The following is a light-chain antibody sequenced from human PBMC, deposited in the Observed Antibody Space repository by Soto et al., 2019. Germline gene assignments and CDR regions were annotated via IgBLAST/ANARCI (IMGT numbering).Light chain of an antibody. V-gene: IGKV1-5*01. CDR1: QSISTW. J-gene: IGKJ4*01. CDR2: DAS. Sequence: DIQMTQSPSTLSASVGDRVTITCRASQSISTWLAWYQQKPGKAPNLLIYDASSLESGVPSRFSGSGFGTEFTLTLSSLQPDDFATYYCQHYDTHSALTFGGGTKVEIK. CDR3: QHYDTHSALT.